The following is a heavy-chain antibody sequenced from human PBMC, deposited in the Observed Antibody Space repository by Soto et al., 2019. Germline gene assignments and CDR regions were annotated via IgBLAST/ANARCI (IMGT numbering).Heavy chain of an antibody. D-gene: IGHD3-22*01. CDR2: INSDGSST. Sequence: GGSLRLSCAASGFTFSSYWMHWVRQAPGKGLVWVSRINSDGSSTSYADSVKGRFTISRDNAKNTLYLQMNSLRAEDTAVYYCARGPTYDSSGYHDFDYWGQGTLVTVSS. CDR3: ARGPTYDSSGYHDFDY. J-gene: IGHJ4*02. CDR1: GFTFSSYW. V-gene: IGHV3-74*01.